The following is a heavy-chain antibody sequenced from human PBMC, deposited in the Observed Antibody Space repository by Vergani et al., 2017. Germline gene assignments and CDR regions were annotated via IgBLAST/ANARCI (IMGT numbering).Heavy chain of an antibody. D-gene: IGHD3-16*01. V-gene: IGHV4-39*01. Sequence: QLQLQESGPGLVKPSEPLSLTCTVSGGSISSSSYYWGWIRQPPGKGLEWIGSIYYSGSTYYNPSLKSRVTISVDTSKNQFSLKLSAVTAADTAVFYCARGGGGRDGMDVWGQGTTVTVSS. CDR1: GGSISSSSYY. CDR2: IYYSGST. J-gene: IGHJ6*02. CDR3: ARGGGGRDGMDV.